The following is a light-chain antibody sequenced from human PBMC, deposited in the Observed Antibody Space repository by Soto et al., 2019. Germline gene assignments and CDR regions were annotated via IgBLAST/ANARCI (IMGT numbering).Light chain of an antibody. J-gene: IGKJ1*01. CDR1: QSISSW. CDR2: RAS. CDR3: QQYNSYWT. Sequence: DSQMNQSPSTVSASIGDRVTITCRASQSISSWLAWYQQKPGKAPKLLIYRASSLESGVPSRFSGSGSGTEFTLTISSLQPDDSATYYCQQYNSYWTFGQGTKVEIK. V-gene: IGKV1-5*03.